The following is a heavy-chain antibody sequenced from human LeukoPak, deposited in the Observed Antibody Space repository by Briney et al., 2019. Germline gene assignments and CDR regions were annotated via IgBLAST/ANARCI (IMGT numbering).Heavy chain of an antibody. V-gene: IGHV3-48*03. CDR1: GFTFSGRE. CDR3: AWIRGVRSR. D-gene: IGHD3-10*01. CDR2: ISASGSSI. J-gene: IGHJ4*02. Sequence: PGGSLRLSCVVSGFTFSGREMNWVRQAPGKGLEWVSYISASGSSIYYADSVKGRFTISRDNAKNSLYLQMNSLRAEDTAVYYCAWIRGVRSRWGQGTLVTVSS.